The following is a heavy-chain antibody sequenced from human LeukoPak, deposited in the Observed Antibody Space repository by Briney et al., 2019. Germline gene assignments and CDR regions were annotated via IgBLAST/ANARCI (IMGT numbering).Heavy chain of an antibody. CDR2: FDPEDGET. CDR3: ATDLRITIFGVVIIPCSLLDY. Sequence: GASLKVSCKVSGYTLTELSMHWVRQAPGKGLEWMGGFDPEDGETIYAQKFQGRVTMTEDTSTDTAYMELSSLRSEDTAVYYCATDLRITIFGVVIIPCSLLDYWGQGTLVTVSS. D-gene: IGHD3-3*01. CDR1: GYTLTELS. J-gene: IGHJ4*02. V-gene: IGHV1-24*01.